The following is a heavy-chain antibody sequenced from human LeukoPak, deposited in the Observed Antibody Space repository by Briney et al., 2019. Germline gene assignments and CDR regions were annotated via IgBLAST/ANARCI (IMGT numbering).Heavy chain of an antibody. CDR2: ISSSGSTI. V-gene: IGHV3-11*01. J-gene: IGHJ4*02. CDR3: AKTGDSSGYYQFVVDY. Sequence: GGSLRLSCAASGFTFSDYYMSWIRQAPGKGLEWVSYISSSGSTIYYADSVKGRFTISRDNAKNSLYLQMNSLRAEDTAVYYCAKTGDSSGYYQFVVDYWGQGTLVTVSS. CDR1: GFTFSDYY. D-gene: IGHD3-22*01.